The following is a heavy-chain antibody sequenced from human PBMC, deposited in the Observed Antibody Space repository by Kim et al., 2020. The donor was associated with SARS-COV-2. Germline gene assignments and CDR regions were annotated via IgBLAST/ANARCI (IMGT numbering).Heavy chain of an antibody. CDR1: GFTFSSYS. D-gene: IGHD1-26*01. CDR3: ARVPSGSYGFFQH. CDR2: ISSSSSFI. J-gene: IGHJ1*01. V-gene: IGHV3-21*06. Sequence: GGSLRLSCAASGFTFSSYSMNWVRQAPGKGLEWVSSISSSSSFIYYADSVKGRFTISRDNAKHSLYLQRSSLRAEDTAVYYCARVPSGSYGFFQHWGQGT.